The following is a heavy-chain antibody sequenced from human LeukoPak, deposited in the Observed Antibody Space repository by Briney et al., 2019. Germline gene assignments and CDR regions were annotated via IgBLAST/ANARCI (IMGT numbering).Heavy chain of an antibody. CDR3: ARHLGGWDIVATLSRIDAFDI. J-gene: IGHJ3*02. D-gene: IGHD5-12*01. V-gene: IGHV4-34*01. Sequence: PSETLSLTCTVSGASISSYHWSWIRQPPGKGLEWIGEINHSGSTNYNPSLKSRVTISVDTSKNQFSLKLSSVTAADTAVYYCARHLGGWDIVATLSRIDAFDIWGQGTMVTVSS. CDR1: GASISSYH. CDR2: INHSGST.